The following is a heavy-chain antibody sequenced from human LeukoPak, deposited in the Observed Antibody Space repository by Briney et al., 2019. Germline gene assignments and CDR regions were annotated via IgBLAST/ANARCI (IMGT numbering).Heavy chain of an antibody. CDR3: ARGSTSDWPFDY. J-gene: IGHJ4*02. V-gene: IGHV1-3*01. CDR2: INAGNGDT. D-gene: IGHD2-2*01. CDR1: GYTFTDYA. Sequence: GASVKVSCKASGYTFTDYAIHWVRQAPGQRLEWMGWINAGNGDTKYSQKFQGRVTITRDTSASIVYMELGSLISEDTALYSCARGSTSDWPFDYWGQGTRVTVSS.